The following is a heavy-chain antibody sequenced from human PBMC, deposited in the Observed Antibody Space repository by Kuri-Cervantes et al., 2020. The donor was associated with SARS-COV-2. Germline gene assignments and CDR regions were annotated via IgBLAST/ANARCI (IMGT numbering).Heavy chain of an antibody. CDR3: ARDLTPSGAGAFDI. J-gene: IGHJ3*02. V-gene: IGHV3-7*01. D-gene: IGHD1-26*01. CDR1: GFTFSSYW. Sequence: GKSLKISWAASGFTFSSYWMSWVRQAPGKGLEWVANIKQDGSEKYYVDSVKGRFTISRDNAKNSLYLQMNSLRAEDTAVYYCARDLTPSGAGAFDIWGQGTMVTVSS. CDR2: IKQDGSEK.